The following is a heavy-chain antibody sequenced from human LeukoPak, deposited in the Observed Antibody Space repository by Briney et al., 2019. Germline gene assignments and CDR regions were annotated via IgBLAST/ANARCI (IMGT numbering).Heavy chain of an antibody. CDR3: TKGSTTWGTEFFQH. J-gene: IGHJ1*01. CDR2: ISTSGGST. D-gene: IGHD3-16*01. Sequence: GGSLRLSCAASGFTFSSYAMSWVRQAPGEGLEWASTISTSGGSTYYADSVRGRFTISRDNSKNTLYLQMNSLRAEDTAVYYCTKGSTTWGTEFFQHWGQGTLVTVSS. CDR1: GFTFSSYA. V-gene: IGHV3-23*01.